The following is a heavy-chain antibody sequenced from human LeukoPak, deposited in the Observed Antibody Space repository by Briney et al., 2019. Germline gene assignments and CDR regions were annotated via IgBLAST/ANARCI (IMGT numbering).Heavy chain of an antibody. D-gene: IGHD2-15*01. CDR3: ARPSGGSYHFDY. CDR2: IYTSGST. J-gene: IGHJ4*02. Sequence: SQTLSLTCTVSGGSVSSGSYYWSWIRQPAGKGLEWIGRIYTSGSTNYNPSLKSRVTISVDTSKNQFSLKLSSVTAADTAVYYCARPSGGSYHFDYWGQGTLVTVSS. CDR1: GGSVSSGSYY. V-gene: IGHV4-61*02.